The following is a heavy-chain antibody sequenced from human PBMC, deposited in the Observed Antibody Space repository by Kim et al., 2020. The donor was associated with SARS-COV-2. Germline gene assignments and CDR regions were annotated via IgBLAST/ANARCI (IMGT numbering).Heavy chain of an antibody. CDR3: ARAKDPYYYGSGCRIYYYYCGMDV. Sequence: SVKVSCKASGGTFSSYAISWVRQAPGQGLEWMGGIIPIFGTANYAQKFQGRVTITADESTSTAYMELSSLRSEDTAVYYCARAKDPYYYGSGCRIYYYYCGMDVWGQGTTVTVSS. CDR2: IIPIFGTA. J-gene: IGHJ6*02. D-gene: IGHD3-10*01. CDR1: GGTFSSYA. V-gene: IGHV1-69*13.